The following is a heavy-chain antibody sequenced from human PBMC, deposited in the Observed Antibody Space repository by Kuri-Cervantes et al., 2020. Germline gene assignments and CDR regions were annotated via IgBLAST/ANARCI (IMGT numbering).Heavy chain of an antibody. CDR2: INSGNGNT. J-gene: IGHJ6*02. CDR3: ARVKSSYGDPTGGMDV. Sequence: ASVNVSCKASGYTFTSYAMHWVRQAPGQRLEWMGWINSGNGNTKYSQKFQGRVTITRDTYPSTAYMELNTLRSEDTAVYFFARVKSSYGDPTGGMDVWGQGTTVTVSS. D-gene: IGHD4-17*01. CDR1: GYTFTSYA. V-gene: IGHV1-3*01.